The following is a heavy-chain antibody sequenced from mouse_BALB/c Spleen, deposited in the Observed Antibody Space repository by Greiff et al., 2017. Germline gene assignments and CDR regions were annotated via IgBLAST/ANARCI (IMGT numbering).Heavy chain of an antibody. CDR3: ARYRYHWYFDV. V-gene: IGHV5-6-3*01. D-gene: IGHD2-14*01. CDR1: GFTFSSYG. J-gene: IGHJ1*01. Sequence: EVKVVESGGGLVQPGGSLKLSCAASGFTFSSYGMSWVRQTPDKRLELVATINSNGGSTYYPDSVKGRFTISRDNAKNTLYLQMSSLKSEDTAMYYCARYRYHWYFDVWGAGTTVTVSS. CDR2: INSNGGST.